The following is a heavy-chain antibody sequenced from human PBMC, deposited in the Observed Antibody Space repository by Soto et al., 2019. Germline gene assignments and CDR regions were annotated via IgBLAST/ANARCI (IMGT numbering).Heavy chain of an antibody. CDR3: ARAEVTTVGVFDY. V-gene: IGHV1-3*01. J-gene: IGHJ4*02. CDR1: GYTFTSYA. D-gene: IGHD4-17*01. Sequence: ASVKVSCKASGYTFTSYAMHWVRQAPGQRLEWMGWINAGNGNTKYSQKFQGRVTITRDTSASTAYMELSSLRSEDTAVYYCARAEVTTVGVFDYWGQGTLVTVSS. CDR2: INAGNGNT.